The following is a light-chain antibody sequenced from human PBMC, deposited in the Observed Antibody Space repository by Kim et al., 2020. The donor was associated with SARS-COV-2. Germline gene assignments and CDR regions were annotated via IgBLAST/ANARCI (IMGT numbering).Light chain of an antibody. V-gene: IGKV3-20*01. CDR2: GAS. CDR1: QAIGTKS. Sequence: EIVLTQSPDTLSLSPGEGAILSCRASQAIGTKSLAWYQQKPGQAPRLLIYGASNRATGTPDRFSGSGSGTDYTLTINRLEPEDFSMYYCQQYGYSPQSFGQGTKVYIK. J-gene: IGKJ1*01. CDR3: QQYGYSPQS.